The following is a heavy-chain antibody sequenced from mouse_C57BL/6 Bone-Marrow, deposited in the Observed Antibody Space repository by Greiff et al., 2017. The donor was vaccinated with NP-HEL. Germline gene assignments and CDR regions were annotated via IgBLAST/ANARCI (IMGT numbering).Heavy chain of an antibody. D-gene: IGHD1-1*01. CDR2: ISSGSSTI. J-gene: IGHJ1*03. V-gene: IGHV5-17*01. CDR1: GFTFSDYG. Sequence: EVQLVESGGGLVKPGGSLKLSCAASGFTFSDYGMHWVRQAPEKGLEWVAYISSGSSTIYYADTVKGRFTISRDNAKNTLFLQMTSLRSEDTAMYYCARESSPPYWYFDVWGTGTTVTVSS. CDR3: ARESSPPYWYFDV.